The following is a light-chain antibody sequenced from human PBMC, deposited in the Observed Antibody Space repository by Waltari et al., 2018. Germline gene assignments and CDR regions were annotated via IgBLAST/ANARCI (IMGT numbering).Light chain of an antibody. Sequence: EIVMTQSPATLSVSPGARATLSCRASQSVSSNLAWYQQKPGQVPRLLIYGASTRATGIPARFSGTGSGTEFTLTISSLQSEDFAVYYCPPYNTWPPLFTFGPGTKVDMK. CDR1: QSVSSN. J-gene: IGKJ3*01. V-gene: IGKV3D-15*01. CDR3: PPYNTWPPLFT. CDR2: GAS.